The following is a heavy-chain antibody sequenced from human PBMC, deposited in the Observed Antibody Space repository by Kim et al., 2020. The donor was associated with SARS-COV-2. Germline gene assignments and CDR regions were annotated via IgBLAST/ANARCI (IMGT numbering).Heavy chain of an antibody. Sequence: ASVKVSCKASGYTFTSYAMNWVRQAPGQGLEWMGWINTNTGNPTYAQGFTGRFVFSLDTSVSTAYLQISSLKAEDTAVYYCARTNTMIYSSSWYGPPNYWGQGTLVTVSS. V-gene: IGHV7-4-1*02. CDR2: INTNTGNP. D-gene: IGHD6-13*01. CDR1: GYTFTSYA. CDR3: ARTNTMIYSSSWYGPPNY. J-gene: IGHJ4*02.